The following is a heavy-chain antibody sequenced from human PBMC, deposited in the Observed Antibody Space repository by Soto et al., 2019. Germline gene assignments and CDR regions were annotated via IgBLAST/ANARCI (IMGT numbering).Heavy chain of an antibody. CDR3: AKDRGSYALSAADH. D-gene: IGHD3-16*01. V-gene: IGHV3-30*18. CDR2: ISYDGSNK. CDR1: GFTFSSYG. J-gene: IGHJ4*02. Sequence: QVQLVESGGGVVQPGRSLRLSCAASGFTFSSYGMHWVRQAPGKGLEWVALISYDGSNKYYGDSVKGRFTISRDNSKNTLYLQMNTLRSEDTSVYYCAKDRGSYALSAADHLGQGTLVTVSS.